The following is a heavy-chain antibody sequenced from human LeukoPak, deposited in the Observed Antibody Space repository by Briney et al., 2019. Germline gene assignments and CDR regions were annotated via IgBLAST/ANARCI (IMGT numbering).Heavy chain of an antibody. CDR3: ARDPNHYYGSSGYYGDY. D-gene: IGHD3-22*01. J-gene: IGHJ4*02. CDR2: INTNTGNP. V-gene: IGHV7-4-1*02. CDR1: RYTFTNFA. Sequence: ASVKVSCKASRYTFTNFAMNWVRQAPGQGLEWMGWINTNTGNPTYAQGFTGRFVFSLDTSVSTAYLQISSLKAEDTAVYYCARDPNHYYGSSGYYGDYWGQGTLVTVSS.